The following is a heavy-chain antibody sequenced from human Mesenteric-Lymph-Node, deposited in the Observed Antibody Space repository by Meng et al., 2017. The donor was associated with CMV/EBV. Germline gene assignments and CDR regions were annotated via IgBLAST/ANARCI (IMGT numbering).Heavy chain of an antibody. CDR2: IYSGGST. V-gene: IGHV3-53*01. J-gene: IGHJ4*02. CDR3: ARDIGSNAFDY. D-gene: IGHD4-11*01. Sequence: GESLKISCAASGFRFTAYSMHWVCQAPGKGLEWVSVIYSGGSTYYADSVKGRFTISRDNSKNTLYLQMNSLRAEDTAVYYCARDIGSNAFDYWGQGTLVTVSS. CDR1: GFRFTAYS.